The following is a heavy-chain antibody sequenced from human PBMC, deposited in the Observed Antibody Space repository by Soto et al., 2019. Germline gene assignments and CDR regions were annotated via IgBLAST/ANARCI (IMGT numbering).Heavy chain of an antibody. D-gene: IGHD5-12*01. Sequence: QVQLQESGPGLVKPSQTLSLTCTVSGGSISSGDYYWSWIRQPPGKGLEWIGYIYYSGSTYYNPSLKSRVTISVDTSKNQCSLKLSSVTAADTAVYYCARVRRDGYNAFDYWGQGTLVTVSS. CDR1: GGSISSGDYY. J-gene: IGHJ4*02. CDR3: ARVRRDGYNAFDY. CDR2: IYYSGST. V-gene: IGHV4-30-4*01.